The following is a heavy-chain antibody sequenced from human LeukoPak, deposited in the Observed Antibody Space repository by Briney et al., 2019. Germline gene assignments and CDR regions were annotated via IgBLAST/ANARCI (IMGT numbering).Heavy chain of an antibody. D-gene: IGHD4-17*01. CDR3: ARATVTTATYFQH. CDR2: IYYSGST. CDR1: GGSISSSSYY. J-gene: IGHJ1*01. V-gene: IGHV4-39*07. Sequence: SETLSLTCTVSGGSISSSSYYWGWIRQPPGKGLEWIGSIYYSGSTYYNPSLKSRVTISVDTSKNQFSLKLSSVTAADTAVYYCARATVTTATYFQHWGQGTLVTVSS.